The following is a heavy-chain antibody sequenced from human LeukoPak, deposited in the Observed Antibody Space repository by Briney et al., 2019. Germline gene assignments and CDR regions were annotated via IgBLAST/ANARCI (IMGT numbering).Heavy chain of an antibody. J-gene: IGHJ5*02. V-gene: IGHV1-69*13. CDR1: GGTFSSYA. CDR3: ARSLRYFDWSVAFDP. Sequence: SVKVSCKASGGTFSSYAISWVRQAPGQGLEWMGGIIPIFGTANYAQKFQGRVTITADESTSTAYMELSSLRSEDTAVYYCARSLRYFDWSVAFDPWGQGTLVTVSS. CDR2: IIPIFGTA. D-gene: IGHD3-9*01.